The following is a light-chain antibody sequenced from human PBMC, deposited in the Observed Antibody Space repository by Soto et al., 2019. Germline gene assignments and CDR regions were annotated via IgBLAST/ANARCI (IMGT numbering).Light chain of an antibody. CDR2: ANT. V-gene: IGLV1-40*01. J-gene: IGLJ1*01. Sequence: QSVLTQPPSVSGAPGQRVTISCTGSSSNIGPTYDVHWYQQLPGTAPKLLIYANTNRPSGVPDRFSGSKSGTSAYLAITGLHAEDEAADFCQSYDSSLSGYVFGTGTKLTVL. CDR1: SSNIGPTYD. CDR3: QSYDSSLSGYV.